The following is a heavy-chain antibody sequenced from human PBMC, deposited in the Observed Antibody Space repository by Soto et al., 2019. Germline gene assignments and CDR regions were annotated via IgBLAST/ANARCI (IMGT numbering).Heavy chain of an antibody. Sequence: PSETLSLTCTVSGGSISSSSYYWGWIRQPPGKGLEWIGSIYYSGSTYYNPSLKSRVTISVDTSKNQFSLKLSSVTAADTAVYYCARPYYYDSSGYYNGGYFDYWGQGTLVTVSS. J-gene: IGHJ4*02. CDR1: GGSISSSSYY. CDR2: IYYSGST. CDR3: ARPYYYDSSGYYNGGYFDY. D-gene: IGHD3-22*01. V-gene: IGHV4-39*01.